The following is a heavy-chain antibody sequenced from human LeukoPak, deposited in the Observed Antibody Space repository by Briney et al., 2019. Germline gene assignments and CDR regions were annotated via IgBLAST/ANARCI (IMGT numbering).Heavy chain of an antibody. D-gene: IGHD2-21*02. CDR1: GGPISSYY. V-gene: IGHV4-59*08. CDR2: IYYSGST. Sequence: SETLSLTCTVSGGPISSYYWSWIRQPPGKGLEWIGSIYYSGSTYYNPSLKSRVTISVDTSKTQFSLKLSSVTAADTAVYYCARLGDTYYFDYWGQGTLVTVFS. J-gene: IGHJ4*02. CDR3: ARLGDTYYFDY.